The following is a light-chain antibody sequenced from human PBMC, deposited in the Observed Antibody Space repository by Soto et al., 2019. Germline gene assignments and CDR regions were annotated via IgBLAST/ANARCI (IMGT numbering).Light chain of an antibody. CDR2: INN. CDR1: SSNIGSHT. J-gene: IGLJ2*01. CDR3: AAWDDSLNAVV. V-gene: IGLV1-44*01. Sequence: QAVVTQPPSTSGTPGQRVTISCSGSSSNIGSHTVNWYQQLPGAAPKLLIQINNQRPSGVPDRFSGSKSGTSASLAISGLQSEDEADYYCAAWDDSLNAVVFGGGTKVTVL.